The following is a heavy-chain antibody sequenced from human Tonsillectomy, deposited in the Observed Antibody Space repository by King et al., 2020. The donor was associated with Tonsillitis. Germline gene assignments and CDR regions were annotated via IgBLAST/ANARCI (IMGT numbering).Heavy chain of an antibody. J-gene: IGHJ4*02. CDR1: GVRFDDFA. V-gene: IGHV3-9*01. D-gene: IGHD6-19*01. Sequence: VQLVESGGGLVQPGRSLRLSCAASGVRFDDFAMHWVRQAPGKGLEWVSSISWNSGSIGYADSVKGRFTISSDNAKNSLYLQMNSLRGEDTAFYYCVKDMSPGSSGFGPFDYWGQGTLVTVSS. CDR3: VKDMSPGSSGFGPFDY. CDR2: ISWNSGSI.